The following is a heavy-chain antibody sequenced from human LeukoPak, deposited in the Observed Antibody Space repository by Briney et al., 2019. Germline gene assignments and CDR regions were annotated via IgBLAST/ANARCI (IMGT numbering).Heavy chain of an antibody. CDR2: ISSSSSYI. V-gene: IGHV3-21*01. D-gene: IGHD3-10*01. Sequence: TGGSLRLSCAASGFTFSSYSMNWVRQAPGKGLEWVSSISSSSSYIYYADSVKGRFTISRDNAKNSLYLQMNSLRAEDTAVYYCARVVEYYGSGSYYNLIDYWGQGTLVTVSS. J-gene: IGHJ4*02. CDR1: GFTFSSYS. CDR3: ARVVEYYGSGSYYNLIDY.